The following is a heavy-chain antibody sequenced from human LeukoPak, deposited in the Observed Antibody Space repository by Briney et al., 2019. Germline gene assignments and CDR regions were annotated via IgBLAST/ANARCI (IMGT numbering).Heavy chain of an antibody. CDR3: ARLLPVGSGAFDY. CDR2: LKQDGSEK. Sequence: GGSLRLSCAASGFTFSSYWMSWVRQAPGKGLEWVANLKQDGSEKYNVDSVKGRFTISRDNAKNSLYLQMNSLRAEDTAVYYCARLLPVGSGAFDYWGQGTLVTVSS. V-gene: IGHV3-7*01. J-gene: IGHJ4*02. D-gene: IGHD1-26*01. CDR1: GFTFSSYW.